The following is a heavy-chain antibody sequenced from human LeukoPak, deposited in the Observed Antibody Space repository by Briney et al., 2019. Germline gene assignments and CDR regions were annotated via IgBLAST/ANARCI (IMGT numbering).Heavy chain of an antibody. CDR2: ISSVSTYI. V-gene: IGHV3-21*04. D-gene: IGHD6-13*01. CDR3: ARDGYSSSWYYRSNAFDI. Sequence: GRSLRLSCAASGFTFSDYTMNWVRQAPGKGLEWVSSISSVSTYIYYADSVKGRFTISRDNAKKSLYLQMNSQRAEDTAVYYWARDGYSSSWYYRSNAFDIWGQGTMVTVSS. CDR1: GFTFSDYT. J-gene: IGHJ3*02.